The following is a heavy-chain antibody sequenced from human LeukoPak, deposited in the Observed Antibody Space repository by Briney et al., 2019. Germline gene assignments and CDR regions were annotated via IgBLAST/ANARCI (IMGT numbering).Heavy chain of an antibody. J-gene: IGHJ4*02. CDR2: INSDESST. D-gene: IGHD4-17*01. Sequence: GGSLRLSCAASGFTFSSYWMHWVRQAPGKGLAWVSRINSDESSTSYADSVKGRFTISRDNAKNTLYLQMNSLRAEDTAVYYCASYGDYLYYWGQGTLVTVSS. CDR1: GFTFSSYW. V-gene: IGHV3-74*01. CDR3: ASYGDYLYY.